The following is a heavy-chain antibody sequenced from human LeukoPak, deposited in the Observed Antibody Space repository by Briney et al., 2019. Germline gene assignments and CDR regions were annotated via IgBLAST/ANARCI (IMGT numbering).Heavy chain of an antibody. CDR3: AREYCSGGSCYTGGDY. J-gene: IGHJ4*02. D-gene: IGHD2-15*01. Sequence: ASVKVSCKAAGYTFTGYYMRWVRQAPGQGLEWMGWINPKSGGTNYAQRFHGRVTMTRDTSISTAYMELSSLRSDDTAVYYCAREYCSGGSCYTGGDYWGQGTLVTVSS. CDR1: GYTFTGYY. V-gene: IGHV1-2*02. CDR2: INPKSGGT.